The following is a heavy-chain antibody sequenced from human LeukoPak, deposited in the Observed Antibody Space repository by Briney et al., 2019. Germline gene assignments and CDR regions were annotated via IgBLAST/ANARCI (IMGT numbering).Heavy chain of an antibody. V-gene: IGHV3-23*01. CDR2: ISDSGGRT. CDR1: GFTFSSYW. CDR3: AKRGVVIRVILVGFHKEAYYFDS. J-gene: IGHJ4*02. Sequence: GGSLRLSCAASGFTFSSYWMSWVRQAPGKGLEWVAGISDSGGRTNYADSVKGRFTISRDNPKNTLYLQMNSLRAEDAAVYFCAKRGVVIRVILVGFHKEAYYFDSWGQGALVTVSS. D-gene: IGHD3-22*01.